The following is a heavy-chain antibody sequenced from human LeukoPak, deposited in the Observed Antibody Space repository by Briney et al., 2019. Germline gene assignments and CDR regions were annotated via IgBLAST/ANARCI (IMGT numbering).Heavy chain of an antibody. Sequence: SETLSLTCAVYGGSFNGYYWSWIRQPPGKGLEWIGEINHSGSTNYSPSLKSRVTLSVDTSKNQFSLKLSSVTAADTAVYYCARDHSSGYYSMLRWFDPWGQGTLVTVSS. D-gene: IGHD3-22*01. V-gene: IGHV4-34*01. J-gene: IGHJ5*02. CDR2: INHSGST. CDR3: ARDHSSGYYSMLRWFDP. CDR1: GGSFNGYY.